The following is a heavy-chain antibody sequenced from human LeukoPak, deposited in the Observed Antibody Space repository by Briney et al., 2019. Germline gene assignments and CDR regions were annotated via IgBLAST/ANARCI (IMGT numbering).Heavy chain of an antibody. J-gene: IGHJ6*03. CDR3: ARDGEQSHYYYYYMDV. CDR2: IKQDGSEK. CDR1: GFTFSSYW. Sequence: GGSLRLSCAASGFTFSSYWMSWVRQAPGKGLEWVANIKQDGSEKYYVDSVKGRFTISRDNAKNSLYLQMNSLRAEDTAVYYCARDGEQSHYYYYYMDVWGKGTTVTVSS. D-gene: IGHD1/OR15-1a*01. V-gene: IGHV3-7*01.